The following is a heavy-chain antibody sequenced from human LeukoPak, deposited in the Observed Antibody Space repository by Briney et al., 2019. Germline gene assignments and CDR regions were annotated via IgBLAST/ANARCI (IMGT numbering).Heavy chain of an antibody. D-gene: IGHD5-12*01. CDR3: ASIEGPHSLAGYDQYYYYGMDV. CDR1: GGSITSTFW. CDR2: IYYSGNI. Sequence: PSETLSLTCAVSGGSITSTFWWTWVRQPPGKGLEWIGDIYYSGNINYNPSLKSRATISVDKSNNQFSLNLNSVTAADTAVYYCASIEGPHSLAGYDQYYYYGMDVWGQGTTVTVSS. J-gene: IGHJ6*02. V-gene: IGHV4-4*02.